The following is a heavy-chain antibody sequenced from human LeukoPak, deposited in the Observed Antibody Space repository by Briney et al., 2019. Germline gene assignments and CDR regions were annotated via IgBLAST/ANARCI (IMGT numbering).Heavy chain of an antibody. V-gene: IGHV4-59*01. CDR3: ARGFPFREYEFDY. J-gene: IGHJ4*02. D-gene: IGHD3-10*01. Sequence: SETLSLTCTVSGGSISSYYWSWIRQPPGKGLEWIGYIYYSGSTNYNPSLKSRVTISVDTSKNQFSLKLSSVTAADTAVYYCARGFPFREYEFDYWSQGTLVTVSS. CDR2: IYYSGST. CDR1: GGSISSYY.